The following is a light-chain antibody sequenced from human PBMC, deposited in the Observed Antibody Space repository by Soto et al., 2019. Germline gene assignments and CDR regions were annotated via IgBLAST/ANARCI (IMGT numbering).Light chain of an antibody. Sequence: QSVLTQPASVSGSPGQSSSISCTGTSSDVGGYNYVSCYQQHPGKAPQLMIYDVSNRPSGDSTRFAGSKSGNTASQTITRLQAEYEADYYCCSYTPTSPLGXVFGTGTKVT. CDR1: SSDVGGYNY. J-gene: IGLJ1*01. V-gene: IGLV2-14*03. CDR2: DVS. CDR3: CSYTPTSPLGXV.